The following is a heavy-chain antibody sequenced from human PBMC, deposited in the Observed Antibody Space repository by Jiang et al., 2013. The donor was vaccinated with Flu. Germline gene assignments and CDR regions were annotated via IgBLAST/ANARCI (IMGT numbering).Heavy chain of an antibody. CDR1: GFTFSNAW. V-gene: IGHV3-15*01. D-gene: IGHD6-19*01. J-gene: IGHJ6*01. CDR2: IKSKTDGGTT. Sequence: VQLLESGGGLVKPGGSLRLSCAASGFTFSNAWMSWVRQAPGKGLEWVGRIKSKTDGGTTDYAAPVKGRFTISRDDSKNXLYLQMNSLKTEDTAVYYCTTAGEQWLVTKGMDVWGPRGPRSPSPQ. CDR3: TTAGEQWLVTKGMDV.